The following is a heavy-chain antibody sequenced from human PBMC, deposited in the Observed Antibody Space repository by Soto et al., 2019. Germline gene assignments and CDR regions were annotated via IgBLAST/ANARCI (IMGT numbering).Heavy chain of an antibody. V-gene: IGHV4-59*01. CDR1: GGSMNGFY. CDR3: ARDNWSLYSGKLGSYFDF. CDR2: ISYSGTP. D-gene: IGHD1-26*01. J-gene: IGHJ4*02. Sequence: QVGLRESGPGLVKPSETLSLTCTISGGSMNGFYWRWIRQPPGKELECIGFISYSGTPNYNPALMSRATISVDTLKNELSLRLTSVTAADTAVYYCARDNWSLYSGKLGSYFDFWGQVILVTVSS.